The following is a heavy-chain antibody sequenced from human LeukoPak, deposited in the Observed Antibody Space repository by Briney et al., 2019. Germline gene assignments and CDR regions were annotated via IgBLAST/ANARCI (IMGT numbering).Heavy chain of an antibody. V-gene: IGHV3-7*01. CDR1: GFTFSSYW. CDR2: IKQDGSEK. Sequence: HPGGSLRLSCAASGFTFSSYWLSWVRQAPGKGLEWVATIKQDGSEKYYVDSVKGRFTISRDNAKNSLYLQMNSLRVEDTAVYYCARPIMITFGGVIGFGYWGQGTLVTVSS. J-gene: IGHJ4*02. CDR3: ARPIMITFGGVIGFGY. D-gene: IGHD3-16*02.